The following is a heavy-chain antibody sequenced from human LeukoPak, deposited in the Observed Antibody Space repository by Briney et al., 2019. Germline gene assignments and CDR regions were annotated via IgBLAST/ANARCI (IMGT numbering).Heavy chain of an antibody. J-gene: IGHJ4*02. Sequence: GGSLRLSCAASGCTFSSYVMSWVRQAPGKGQEWVSGISGSGGSTYYADSVKGRFTISRDNSKNTLYLQMNSLRAEDTAIYYCAKKGIAAADSFDYWGQGTLVTVSS. CDR1: GCTFSSYV. V-gene: IGHV3-23*01. D-gene: IGHD6-13*01. CDR2: ISGSGGST. CDR3: AKKGIAAADSFDY.